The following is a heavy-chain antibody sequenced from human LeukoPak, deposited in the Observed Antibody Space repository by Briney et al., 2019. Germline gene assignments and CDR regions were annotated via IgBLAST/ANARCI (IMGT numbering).Heavy chain of an antibody. D-gene: IGHD3-10*01. J-gene: IGHJ5*02. CDR2: INAYNGNT. V-gene: IGHV1-18*01. CDR1: GYTFTSYG. Sequence: VASVKVSCKASGYTFTSYGISWVRQAPGQGLEWMGWINAYNGNTNYAQKLQGRVTMTTDTSTSTAYMELRSLRSDDTAVYYCAREITYGSGTTKEFDPWGQGTLVTVSS. CDR3: AREITYGSGTTKEFDP.